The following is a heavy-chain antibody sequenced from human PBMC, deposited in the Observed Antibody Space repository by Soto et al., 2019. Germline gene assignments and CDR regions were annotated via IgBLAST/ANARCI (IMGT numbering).Heavy chain of an antibody. CDR1: GFTFSSYA. CDR3: AKETTMIVVVPRGPFDY. J-gene: IGHJ4*02. D-gene: IGHD3-22*01. CDR2: ISGSGGST. Sequence: SGGSLRLSCAASGFTFSSYAMSWVRQAPGKGLEWVSAISGSGGSTYYADSVKGRFTISRDNSKNTLYLQMNSLRAEDTAVYYCAKETTMIVVVPRGPFDYWGQGTLVTVSS. V-gene: IGHV3-23*01.